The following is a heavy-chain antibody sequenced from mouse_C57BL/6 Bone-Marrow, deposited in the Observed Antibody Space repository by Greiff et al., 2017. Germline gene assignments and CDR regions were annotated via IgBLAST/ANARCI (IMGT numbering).Heavy chain of an antibody. D-gene: IGHD3-2*02. CDR3: ARRDSSGYWFAY. V-gene: IGHV1-52*01. CDR2: IYPSDSET. Sequence: VKLQQPGAELVRPGSSVKLSCKASGYTFTSYWMHWVKQRPIQGLEWIGNIYPSDSETHYNQKFKDKATLTVDKSSSTAYMQLSSLTSEDSAVYYCARRDSSGYWFAYWGQGTLVTVSA. J-gene: IGHJ3*01. CDR1: GYTFTSYW.